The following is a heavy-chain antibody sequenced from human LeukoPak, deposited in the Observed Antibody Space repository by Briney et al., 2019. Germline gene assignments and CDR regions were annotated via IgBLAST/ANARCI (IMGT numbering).Heavy chain of an antibody. J-gene: IGHJ6*02. CDR1: GFTFSSYW. CDR3: ARALPLYGMDV. CDR2: INQDGSEK. D-gene: IGHD2-21*01. V-gene: IGHV3-7*01. Sequence: GGSLRLSCAASGFTFSSYWMSWVRQAPGKGLEWMANINQDGSEKYYVDSVKGRFTISRDNAKNSLYLQMNSLRAEDTAVYYCARALPLYGMDVWGQGTTVTVSS.